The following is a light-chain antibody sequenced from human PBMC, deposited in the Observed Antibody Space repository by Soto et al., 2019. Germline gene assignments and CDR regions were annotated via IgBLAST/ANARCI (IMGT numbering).Light chain of an antibody. J-gene: IGLJ1*01. Sequence: QSVLTQPASASGTPGQRVTISCSGSSSNIGSNTVNWYQQLPGTAPKLLIYSNNQRPSGVPDRFSGSKSGTSASLAISGLQSEDEADYYCAAWDDRLNGYVFGTGTKVTVL. V-gene: IGLV1-44*01. CDR1: SSNIGSNT. CDR3: AAWDDRLNGYV. CDR2: SNN.